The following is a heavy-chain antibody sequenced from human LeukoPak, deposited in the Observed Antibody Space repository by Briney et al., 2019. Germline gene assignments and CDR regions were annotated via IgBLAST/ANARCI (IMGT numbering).Heavy chain of an antibody. V-gene: IGHV3-23*01. CDR2: ITGSGDST. J-gene: IGHJ4*02. Sequence: GGSLRLSCATSGFTFNSYAMTWVRQAPGKGLEWVSAITGSGDSTYFADSVKGRFTISRDNSKNTLYLQMNSLRAEDTAVYYCAKFQRTARAGTGPSEYDYWGQGTLVTVSS. CDR3: AKFQRTARAGTGPSEYDY. D-gene: IGHD6-13*01. CDR1: GFTFNSYA.